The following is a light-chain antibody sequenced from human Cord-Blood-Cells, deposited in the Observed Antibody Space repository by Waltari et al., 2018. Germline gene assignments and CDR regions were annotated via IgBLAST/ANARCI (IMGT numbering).Light chain of an antibody. CDR3: SSYTSSSTWV. CDR2: DVS. J-gene: IGLJ3*02. CDR1: SSDVGGYNY. Sequence: QSALTQPASVPGSPGQSIPIPCTGTSSDVGGYNYFPWYQQPPGQAPKLMIYDVSNRPSGVSNRFSGSKSGNTASLTISGLQAEDEADYYCSSYTSSSTWVFGGGTKLTVL. V-gene: IGLV2-14*03.